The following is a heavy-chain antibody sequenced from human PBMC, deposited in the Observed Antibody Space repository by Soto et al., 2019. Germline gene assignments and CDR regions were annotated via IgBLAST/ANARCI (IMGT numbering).Heavy chain of an antibody. CDR3: AKDYYEISAFDI. J-gene: IGHJ3*02. Sequence: EVQLLESGGGLVQPGGSLRLSCAASGFSFSSYVMSWVRQAPGKGLEWVSGLSNSGGSIYYVDSVKGRFTISRDVSRKTLYLHMNSLRAEDTAVYYCAKDYYEISAFDIWGQGTMVTVSS. D-gene: IGHD3-3*01. CDR1: GFSFSSYV. V-gene: IGHV3-23*01. CDR2: LSNSGGSI.